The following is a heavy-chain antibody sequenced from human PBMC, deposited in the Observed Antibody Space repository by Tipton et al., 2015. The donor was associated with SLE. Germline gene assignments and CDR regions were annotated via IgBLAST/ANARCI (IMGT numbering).Heavy chain of an antibody. CDR1: GYTFTTYY. Sequence: QSGAEVKKPGSSVKVSCKSSGYTFTTYYMHWVRQAPGQGLEWMGMINPSDGSATYAQKFQGRVTMTRDTSTSTVYMELSSLRYEDTAVYVCARGDYLDYWGQGTLVAVSS. CDR3: ARGDYLDY. V-gene: IGHV1-46*01. J-gene: IGHJ4*02. CDR2: INPSDGSA.